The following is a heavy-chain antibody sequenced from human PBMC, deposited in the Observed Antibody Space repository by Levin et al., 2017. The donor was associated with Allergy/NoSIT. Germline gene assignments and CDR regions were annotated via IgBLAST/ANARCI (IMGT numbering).Heavy chain of an antibody. CDR1: GFTFSSYW. CDR2: IKQDGSEK. J-gene: IGHJ6*02. CDR3: ARGGVPLDYGMDV. V-gene: IGHV3-7*01. Sequence: GESLKISCAASGFTFSSYWMSWVRQAPGKGLEWVANIKQDGSEKYYVDSVKGRFTISRDNAKNSLYLQMNSLRAEDTAVYYCARGGVPLDYGMDVWGQGTTVTVSS. D-gene: IGHD1-1*01.